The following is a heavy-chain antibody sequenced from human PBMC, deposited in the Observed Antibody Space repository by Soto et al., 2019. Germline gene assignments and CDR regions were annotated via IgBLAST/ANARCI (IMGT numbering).Heavy chain of an antibody. Sequence: SETLSLTCTVSGSSISSSSYYWGWIRQPPGKGLEWIGSIYYSGSTYYNPSLKSRVTISVDTSKNQFSLKLSSVTAADTAVYYCARCGDGYNPTPLDCTWFDPWGQGTLVTVS. J-gene: IGHJ5*02. CDR2: IYYSGST. CDR1: GSSISSSSYY. V-gene: IGHV4-39*01. D-gene: IGHD5-12*01. CDR3: ARCGDGYNPTPLDCTWFDP.